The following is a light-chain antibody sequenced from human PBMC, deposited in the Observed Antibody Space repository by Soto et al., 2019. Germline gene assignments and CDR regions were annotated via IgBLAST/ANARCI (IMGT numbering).Light chain of an antibody. J-gene: IGKJ1*01. CDR1: QSVSSN. Sequence: EIVMTQSPATLSVSPGERATLSCRASQSVSSNLAWYQQKPGQAPRLLIYGASTRATGIPARFSGSGSGTEFTLTISSLQSEDFAVYSCQQYNNWPRTFGQGPKVDIK. CDR2: GAS. CDR3: QQYNNWPRT. V-gene: IGKV3-15*01.